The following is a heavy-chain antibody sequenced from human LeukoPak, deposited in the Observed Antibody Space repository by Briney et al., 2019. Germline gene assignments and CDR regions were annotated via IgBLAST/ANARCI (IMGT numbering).Heavy chain of an antibody. CDR2: ISGSGGST. CDR3: AKDKPPYDYVWGSYRFDGAFDI. V-gene: IGHV3-23*01. CDR1: GFTFSSYR. J-gene: IGHJ3*02. Sequence: GGSLRLSGAASGFTFSSYRMSWVGRAPGKGLEWVSAISGSGGSTYYADSVKGRFTISRDNSKNTLYLQMNCLRAEDTAVYYCAKDKPPYDYVWGSYRFDGAFDIWGQGTMVTVSS. D-gene: IGHD3-16*02.